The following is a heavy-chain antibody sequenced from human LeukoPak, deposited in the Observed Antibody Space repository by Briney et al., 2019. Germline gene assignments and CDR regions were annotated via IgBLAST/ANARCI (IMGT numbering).Heavy chain of an antibody. CDR3: AREVRDGYIPFDAFDI. CDR1: GGSISSYF. Sequence: SETLSLTCTVSGGSISSYFWHWIRQPPGKGLEWMGYIYDSGTTAYNPSLKRRVTMSVDTSKNQFSLKLSSVTAADTAVYYCAREVRDGYIPFDAFDIWGQGTMVTVSS. CDR2: IYDSGTT. J-gene: IGHJ3*02. D-gene: IGHD5-24*01. V-gene: IGHV4-59*12.